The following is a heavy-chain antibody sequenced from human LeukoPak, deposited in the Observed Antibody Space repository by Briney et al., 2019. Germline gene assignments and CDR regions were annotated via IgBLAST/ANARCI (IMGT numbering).Heavy chain of an antibody. Sequence: RGSLRLSCAPSGFPLCSYPSQWVRPAPVNGAGMVAVLGYDGVNKFYTDSVRGGFTIYRDDSKSTLYLQMDSLRPEDTALYYCAREFLRAAPDYFDQWGQGTLVTV. D-gene: IGHD3-10*01. V-gene: IGHV3-30*14. CDR3: AREFLRAAPDYFDQ. CDR1: GFPLCSYP. CDR2: LGYDGVNK. J-gene: IGHJ4*02.